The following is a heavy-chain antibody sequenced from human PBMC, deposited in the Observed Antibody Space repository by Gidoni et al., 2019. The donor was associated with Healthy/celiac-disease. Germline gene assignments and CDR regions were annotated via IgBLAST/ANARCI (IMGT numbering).Heavy chain of an antibody. V-gene: IGHV3-30-3*01. D-gene: IGHD2-8*01. J-gene: IGHJ5*02. CDR3: AREDPYGWFDP. Sequence: QVQLVASGGGVVQPGRSLRLSCAASGFTFSSYAMHWVRQAPGKGLGWVAVISYDGSNKYYADSVKGRFTISRDNSKNTLYLQMNSLRAEDTAVYYCAREDPYGWFDPWGQGTLVTVSS. CDR2: ISYDGSNK. CDR1: GFTFSSYA.